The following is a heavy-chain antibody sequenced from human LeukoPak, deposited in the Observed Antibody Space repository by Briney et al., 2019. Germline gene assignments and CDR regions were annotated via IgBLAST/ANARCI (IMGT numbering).Heavy chain of an antibody. J-gene: IGHJ4*02. D-gene: IGHD3-3*01. CDR1: GGTFSSYA. Sequence: SVKVSCKASGGTFSSYAISWVRQAPGQGLEWMGGIIPIFGTANYAQKFQGRVTITADESTSTAYMELSSLRSEDTAVYYCARDLRAIFGASYYFDYWGQGTLVTVPS. CDR3: ARDLRAIFGASYYFDY. CDR2: IIPIFGTA. V-gene: IGHV1-69*01.